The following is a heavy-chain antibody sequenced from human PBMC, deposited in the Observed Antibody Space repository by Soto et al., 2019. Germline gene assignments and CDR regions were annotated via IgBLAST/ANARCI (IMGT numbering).Heavy chain of an antibody. V-gene: IGHV1-69*12. CDR2: SIPIFGTA. D-gene: IGHD5-12*01. J-gene: IGHJ4*02. Sequence: QVQLVQSGAEVKKPGSSVKVSCKASGGTFSSYAISWVRQAPGQGLEWMGGSIPIFGTANYAQKFQGRVTITADESTSTAYMELSSLRSEDTAVYYCARVLKGQGRSGYILPNWGQGTLVTVSS. CDR1: GGTFSSYA. CDR3: ARVLKGQGRSGYILPN.